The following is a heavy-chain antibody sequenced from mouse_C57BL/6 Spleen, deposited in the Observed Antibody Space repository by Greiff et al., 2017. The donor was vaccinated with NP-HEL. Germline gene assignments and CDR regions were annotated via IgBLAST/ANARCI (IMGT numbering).Heavy chain of an antibody. CDR2: ISNGGGST. CDR3: ASLYDGYPYAMDY. V-gene: IGHV5-12*01. J-gene: IGHJ4*01. CDR1: GFTFSDYY. Sequence: DVKLVESGGGLVQPGGSLKLSCAASGFTFSDYYMYWVRQTPEKRLEWVAYISNGGGSTYYPDTVKGRFTISRDNAKNTLYLQMSRLKSEDTAMYYCASLYDGYPYAMDYWGQGASVTVSS. D-gene: IGHD2-3*01.